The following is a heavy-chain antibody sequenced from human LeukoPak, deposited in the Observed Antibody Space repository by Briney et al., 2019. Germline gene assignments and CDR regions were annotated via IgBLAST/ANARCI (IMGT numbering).Heavy chain of an antibody. Sequence: GGSLRLSCAASGFIFSGYGMHWVPEAPGKGPEGVAFTRYDGSDKYYADSVKGRFTISRDNSKNTLYLQMNSLRAEDTAVYYCAKDLTTVTSQGDYWGQGTLVTVSS. V-gene: IGHV3-30*02. CDR2: TRYDGSDK. J-gene: IGHJ4*02. CDR3: AKDLTTVTSQGDY. D-gene: IGHD4-17*01. CDR1: GFIFSGYG.